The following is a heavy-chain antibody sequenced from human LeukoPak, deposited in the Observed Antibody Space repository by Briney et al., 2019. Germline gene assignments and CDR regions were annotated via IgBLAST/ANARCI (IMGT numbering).Heavy chain of an antibody. J-gene: IGHJ3*02. CDR2: INHSGRT. V-gene: IGHV4-34*01. CDR3: ATPYGATPGAFDI. Sequence: PSETLSLTCAVYGGSFSGYYWSWIRQPPGKGREWMGEINHSGRTNYNPSLKSRVTISVDTSKNQFSLTLSSVTAADTAVYYCATPYGATPGAFDIWGQGTMVTVSS. CDR1: GGSFSGYY. D-gene: IGHD4-17*01.